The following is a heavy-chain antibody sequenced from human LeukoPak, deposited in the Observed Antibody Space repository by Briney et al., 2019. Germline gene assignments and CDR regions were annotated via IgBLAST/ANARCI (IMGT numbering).Heavy chain of an antibody. J-gene: IGHJ4*02. D-gene: IGHD3-16*01. Sequence: GGSLRLSCAASGFTFRIYAMNCVRQAPGKGMEWVSTISSSGSSTYYADSVKGRFTISRDNSKNTVYLLMNSLRAEDTAEYYCAKDGPASWGYFDYWGQGTLVTVSS. V-gene: IGHV3-23*01. CDR2: ISSSGSST. CDR1: GFTFRIYA. CDR3: AKDGPASWGYFDY.